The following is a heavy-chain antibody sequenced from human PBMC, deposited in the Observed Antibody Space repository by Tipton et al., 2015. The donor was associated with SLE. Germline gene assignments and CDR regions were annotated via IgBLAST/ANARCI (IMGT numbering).Heavy chain of an antibody. V-gene: IGHV3-30*18. D-gene: IGHD3-10*01. J-gene: IGHJ6*02. Sequence: QLVQSGGGVVQPGRSLRLSCAASGFTFRRYGMHWVRQAPGKGLEWVAVTWYDGSKKSYADSVKGRFTISRDNSKNTLYLQMNSLRAEDTGVYYCAKDEEDVQVWFGDLPGGGMDVWGQGTTVIVSS. CDR1: GFTFRRYG. CDR2: TWYDGSKK. CDR3: AKDEEDVQVWFGDLPGGGMDV.